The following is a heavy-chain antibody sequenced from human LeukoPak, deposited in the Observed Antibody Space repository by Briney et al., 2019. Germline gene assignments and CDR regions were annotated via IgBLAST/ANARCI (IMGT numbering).Heavy chain of an antibody. CDR2: INPNSGGT. CDR3: ARDPQAGESPWMYSSSWYAPPHPYFDY. V-gene: IGHV1-2*02. D-gene: IGHD6-13*01. Sequence: GASVKVSCKASGYSFADYYMHWVRQAPGQGLEWMGWINPNSGGTNYAQKFQGRVTMTRDTSISTAYMELSRLRSDDTAVYYCARDPQAGESPWMYSSSWYAPPHPYFDYWGQGTLVTVSS. CDR1: GYSFADYY. J-gene: IGHJ4*02.